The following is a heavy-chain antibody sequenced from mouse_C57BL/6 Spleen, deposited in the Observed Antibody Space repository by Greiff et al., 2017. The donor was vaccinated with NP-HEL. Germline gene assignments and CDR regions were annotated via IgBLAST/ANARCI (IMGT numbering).Heavy chain of an antibody. V-gene: IGHV1-64*01. CDR3: ARPAYYDHDRAWFAY. D-gene: IGHD2-4*01. CDR1: GYTFTSYW. Sequence: QVQLQQPGAELVKPGASVKLSCKASGYTFTSYWMHWVKQRPGQGLEWIGMIHPNSGSTNYNEKFKSKATLTVDKSSSTAYMQLSSLTSEDSAVYYGARPAYYDHDRAWFAYWGQGTLVTVSA. CDR2: IHPNSGST. J-gene: IGHJ3*01.